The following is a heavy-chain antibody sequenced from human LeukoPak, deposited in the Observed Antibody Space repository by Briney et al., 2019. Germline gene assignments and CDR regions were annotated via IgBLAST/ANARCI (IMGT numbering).Heavy chain of an antibody. D-gene: IGHD3-22*01. V-gene: IGHV3-33*01. CDR1: GFTFSSYG. CDR2: IWYDGRNK. CDR3: ARQAYYYDSSGLNWFDP. J-gene: IGHJ5*02. Sequence: GGSLRLSCAASGFTFSSYGMHWVRQAPGKGLEWVAVIWYDGRNKYYADSVKGRFTISRDNSKNTLYLQMNSLRAEDTAVYYCARQAYYYDSSGLNWFDPWGQGTLVTVSS.